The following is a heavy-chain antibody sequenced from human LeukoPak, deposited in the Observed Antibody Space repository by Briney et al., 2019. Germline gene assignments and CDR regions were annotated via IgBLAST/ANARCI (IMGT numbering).Heavy chain of an antibody. V-gene: IGHV3-21*01. CDR1: GFTFSTYI. J-gene: IGHJ6*03. CDR3: ARGGFDYYYYYMDV. Sequence: GGSLRLSCAASGFTFSTYIMNWVRQTPGKGLEWVSSISSSSSYIYYADSVKGRFTISRDNAKKSLYLQMNSLRAEDTAVYYCARGGFDYYYYYMDVRGKGTTVTISS. CDR2: ISSSSSYI.